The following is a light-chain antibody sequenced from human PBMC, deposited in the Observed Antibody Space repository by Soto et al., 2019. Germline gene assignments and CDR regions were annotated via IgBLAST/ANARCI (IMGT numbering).Light chain of an antibody. J-gene: IGKJ4*01. CDR2: WAS. CDR3: QKHFTAPLT. CDR1: QSVLSTSNNKNY. Sequence: IVMTQSADSLAVSLGESATTNCKSSQSVLSTSNNKNYLSWHQQKPGQPPRLLIYWASTRESGVPDRFSGSGSGTDFTLTISSLQAEDVAIYYCQKHFTAPLTFGGGTKGDIK. V-gene: IGKV4-1*01.